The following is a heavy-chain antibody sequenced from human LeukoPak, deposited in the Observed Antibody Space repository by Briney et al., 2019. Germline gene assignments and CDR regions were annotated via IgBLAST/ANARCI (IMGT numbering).Heavy chain of an antibody. D-gene: IGHD3-22*01. CDR1: GGSFSGYY. V-gene: IGHV4-34*01. Sequence: PSETQSLTCAVYGGSFSGYYWSWIRQPPGKGLEWIGEINHSGSTNYNPSLKSRVTISVDTSKNQFSLKLSSVTAADTAVYYCARTLKYYYDSSGYRNWFDPWGQGTLVTVSS. CDR3: ARTLKYYYDSSGYRNWFDP. J-gene: IGHJ5*02. CDR2: INHSGST.